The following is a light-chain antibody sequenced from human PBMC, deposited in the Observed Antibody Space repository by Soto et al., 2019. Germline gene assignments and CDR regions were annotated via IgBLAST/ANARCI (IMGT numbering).Light chain of an antibody. CDR2: DAS. Sequence: EIVLTQSPATLSLYPGERATLSCRASQSVWTYLAWYQQKRGQAPRLLMYDASNRATGIPDRFSGSGSGTDFTLTISRLEPEDFAVYYCQQYGSSGTFGQGTKVDIK. CDR3: QQYGSSGT. J-gene: IGKJ1*01. V-gene: IGKV3-20*01. CDR1: QSVWTY.